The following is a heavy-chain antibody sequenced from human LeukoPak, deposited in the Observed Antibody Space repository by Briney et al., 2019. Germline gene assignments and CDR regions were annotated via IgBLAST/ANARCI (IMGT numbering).Heavy chain of an antibody. V-gene: IGHV4-39*07. CDR1: GGSITSSSFY. CDR3: ARKQAANTYNHFDY. D-gene: IGHD3-16*01. CDR2: IYFSGNT. Sequence: SETLSLTCTGSGGSITSSSFYWGWVRQPPRKGLEWIGSIYFSGNTYYNPSLKSRVTISVDTSKNQFSLKLSYVTAADTAVYYCARKQAANTYNHFDYWGQGTLVTVSS. J-gene: IGHJ4*02.